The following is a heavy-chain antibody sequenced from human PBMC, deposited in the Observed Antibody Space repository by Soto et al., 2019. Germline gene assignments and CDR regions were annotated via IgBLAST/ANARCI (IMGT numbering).Heavy chain of an antibody. V-gene: IGHV6-1*01. J-gene: IGHJ5*02. D-gene: IGHD6-13*01. CDR1: VDSVSSNSAA. CDR2: TYYRSKWYN. CDR3: ARALITPGIAAAGSFDP. Sequence: SQTLSLTCAISVDSVSSNSAAWNWIRQSPSRGLEWLGRTYYRSKWYNDYAVSVKSRITINPDTSKNQFSLQLNSVTPEDTAVYYCARALITPGIAAAGSFDPWGQGTLVTVSS.